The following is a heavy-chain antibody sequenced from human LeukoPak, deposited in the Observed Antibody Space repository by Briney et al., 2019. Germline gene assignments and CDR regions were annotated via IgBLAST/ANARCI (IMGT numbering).Heavy chain of an antibody. D-gene: IGHD5-24*01. CDR3: ARSEKKRWLQSRVGMDV. CDR2: ISYDGSNK. Sequence: PGGSLRLSCAASGFTFSSYAMHWVRQAPGKGLEWVAVISYDGSNKYYADSVKGRFTISRDNSKNTLYLQMNSLRAEDTPVYYCARSEKKRWLQSRVGMDVWGQGTTVTVSS. V-gene: IGHV3-30-3*01. CDR1: GFTFSSYA. J-gene: IGHJ6*02.